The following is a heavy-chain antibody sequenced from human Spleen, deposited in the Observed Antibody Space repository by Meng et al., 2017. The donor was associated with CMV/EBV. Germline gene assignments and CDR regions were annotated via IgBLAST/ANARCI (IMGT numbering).Heavy chain of an antibody. D-gene: IGHD2-2*01. J-gene: IGHJ4*02. CDR1: GDSVSSNTAA. Sequence: SETLSLTCALSGDSVSSNTAAWNWIRQSPSRGLEWLGRTYYRSKWYNDYAVSQKSRVTINSDTSKNQFSLHLNSVTPEDTAVYYCARGRGQWVVVPAWAYWGQGTLVTVSS. CDR3: ARGRGQWVVVPAWAY. V-gene: IGHV6-1*01. CDR2: TYYRSKWYN.